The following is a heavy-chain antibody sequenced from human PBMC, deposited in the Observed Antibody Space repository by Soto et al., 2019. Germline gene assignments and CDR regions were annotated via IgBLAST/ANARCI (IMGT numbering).Heavy chain of an antibody. J-gene: IGHJ4*02. CDR2: ARNKAHSYTT. CDR3: TRLMGTSFDL. V-gene: IGHV3-72*01. D-gene: IGHD2-8*01. Sequence: PGGSLRLSCAASGFTFIEHHMDWVRQAPGKGLEWVGRARNKAHSYTTAYAASVKGRFIISRDDSKNSLSLQMSYLKTDDTAVYFCTRLMGTSFDLWGQGTLVTVSS. CDR1: GFTFIEHH.